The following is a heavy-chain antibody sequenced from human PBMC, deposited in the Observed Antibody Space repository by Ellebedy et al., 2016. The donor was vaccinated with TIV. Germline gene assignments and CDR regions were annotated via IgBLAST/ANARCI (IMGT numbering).Heavy chain of an antibody. V-gene: IGHV3-73*01. CDR1: GFTFSGSA. D-gene: IGHD6-13*01. CDR2: IRSKANSYAT. CDR3: TRPSGKYSSSWYAVDY. J-gene: IGHJ4*02. Sequence: GESLKISXAASGFTFSGSAMHWVRQASGKGLEWVGRIRSKANSYATAYAASVKGRFTISRDDSKNTAYLQMNSLKTEDTAVYYCTRPSGKYSSSWYAVDYWGQGTLVTVSS.